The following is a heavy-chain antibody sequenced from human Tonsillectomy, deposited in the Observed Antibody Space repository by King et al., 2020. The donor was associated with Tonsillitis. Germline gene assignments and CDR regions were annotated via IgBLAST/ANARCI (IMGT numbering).Heavy chain of an antibody. CDR2: ISAYSGNT. J-gene: IGHJ4*02. Sequence: QLVQSGAEVKKPGASVRVSCKASGYTFSNYGITWVRQAPGQGLEWMGWISAYSGNTKYAQRLQGRVTMTTDTSTSTAYMELRSLRSDDTAVYFCAREQAGRYSGFDFDYWGQGTLVTVSS. D-gene: IGHD5-12*01. CDR1: GYTFSNYG. V-gene: IGHV1-18*01. CDR3: AREQAGRYSGFDFDY.